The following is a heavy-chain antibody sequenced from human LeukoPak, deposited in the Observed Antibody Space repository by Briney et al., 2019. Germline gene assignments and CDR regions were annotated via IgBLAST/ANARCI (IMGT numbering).Heavy chain of an antibody. CDR3: ARPGYNHDAFAG. CDR2: IRSSSGNT. J-gene: IGHJ3*01. Sequence: MRGGTRRLSCAASGFTVNNNYMSWNRQAPGKGLEWVSSIRSSSGNTRYADSVKGRFTISRDNASNSRYLQMNSLRAEDTAIYYCARPGYNHDAFAGWGQGTNVTVSS. CDR1: GFTVNNNY. V-gene: IGHV3-11*03. D-gene: IGHD1-14*01.